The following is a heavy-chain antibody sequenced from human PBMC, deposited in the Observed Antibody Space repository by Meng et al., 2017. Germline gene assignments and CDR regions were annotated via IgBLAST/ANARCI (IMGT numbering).Heavy chain of an antibody. V-gene: IGHV3-33*01. CDR3: ARDGGPYYYDSSGYWDAFDI. J-gene: IGHJ3*02. CDR2: IWYDGSNK. CDR1: GFTFSSYG. D-gene: IGHD3-22*01. Sequence: GESLKISCAASGFTFSSYGMHWVRQAPGKGLEWVAVIWYDGSNKYYADSVKGRFTISRDNSKNTLYLQMNSLRAEDTAVYYCARDGGPYYYDSSGYWDAFDIWGQGTMVTVSS.